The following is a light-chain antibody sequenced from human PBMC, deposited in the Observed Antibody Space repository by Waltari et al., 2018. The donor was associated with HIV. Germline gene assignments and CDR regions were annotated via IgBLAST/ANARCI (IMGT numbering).Light chain of an antibody. CDR1: SSDIGVYNY. J-gene: IGLJ3*02. CDR2: EVN. V-gene: IGLV2-14*01. Sequence: QSALTQPASVSGSPGQSVTISCTGNSSDIGVYNYVCWYQQHPGKAPKLMIYEVNNRPSGVSNRFSGSKSGNTASLTISGLQSEDEADYYCSSYTSSSSWIFGGGTRLSVL. CDR3: SSYTSSSSWI.